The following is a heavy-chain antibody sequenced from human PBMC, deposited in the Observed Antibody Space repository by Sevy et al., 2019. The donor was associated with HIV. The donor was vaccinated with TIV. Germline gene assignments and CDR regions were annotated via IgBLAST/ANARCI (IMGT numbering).Heavy chain of an antibody. V-gene: IGHV3-23*01. J-gene: IGHJ4*02. CDR1: GFDFRIYS. Sequence: GGSLRLSCAASGFDFRIYSMSWVRQAPGKGLEWVSTLSFGCGKINYADSVKGQFTISRDNSKSSVYLQMNNMRVEDTAVYYCAREGCTKPHDYWGQGTLVTVSS. CDR2: LSFGCGKI. D-gene: IGHD2-8*01. CDR3: AREGCTKPHDY.